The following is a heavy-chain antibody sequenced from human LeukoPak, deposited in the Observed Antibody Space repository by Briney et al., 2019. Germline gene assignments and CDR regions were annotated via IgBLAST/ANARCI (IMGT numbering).Heavy chain of an antibody. CDR2: VSYSGST. CDR3: ARLENYYYYMDV. D-gene: IGHD1-1*01. CDR1: GGSITTTNYY. Sequence: SETLALTCTVSGGSITTTNYYWGWIRQAQGKGLEWIGSVSYSGSTYDNPSLKSRVTMSVDTSKNQFSLKLSSVTAADTAVYYCARLENYYYYMDVWGKGTTVTISS. V-gene: IGHV4-39*07. J-gene: IGHJ6*03.